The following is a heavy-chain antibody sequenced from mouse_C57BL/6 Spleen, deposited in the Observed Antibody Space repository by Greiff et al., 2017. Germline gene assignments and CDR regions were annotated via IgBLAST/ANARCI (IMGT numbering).Heavy chain of an antibody. D-gene: IGHD1-1*02. Sequence: EVQVVESGAGLVKPGASLKLSCAASGFTFSSYAMSWVRQTPEQRLEWVGTISAGGSYTYYPDNVKGRFTISRDNAKNNLYLQMSHLKSEDTAMYYCAREGGGYYFGGWGQGTTLTVSS. CDR2: ISAGGSYT. CDR1: GFTFSSYA. V-gene: IGHV5-4*01. CDR3: AREGGGYYFGG. J-gene: IGHJ2*01.